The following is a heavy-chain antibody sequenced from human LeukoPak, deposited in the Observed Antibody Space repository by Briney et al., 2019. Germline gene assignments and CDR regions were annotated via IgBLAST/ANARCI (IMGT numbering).Heavy chain of an antibody. V-gene: IGHV3-7*01. Sequence: GGSLRLSCAASGFTFSTYWMSWVRQPPGQGLEWVANIKHYGTERYSADSVKGRFTISRDNAKNSLYLQMNSLSAEDTAVYYCARVGTAEGTLEDYWGQGTLVTVSS. CDR1: GFTFSTYW. CDR2: IKHYGTER. D-gene: IGHD6-13*01. CDR3: ARVGTAEGTLEDY. J-gene: IGHJ4*02.